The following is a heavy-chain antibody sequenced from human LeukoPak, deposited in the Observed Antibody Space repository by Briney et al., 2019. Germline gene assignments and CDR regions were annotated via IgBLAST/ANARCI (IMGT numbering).Heavy chain of an antibody. CDR1: GGSIRSTVHY. V-gene: IGHV4-39*01. D-gene: IGHD4-17*01. J-gene: IGHJ4*02. Sequence: SETLSLTCTVSGGSIRSTVHYWAWIRQSPGKGLEWIGSSDYSGGTTYNPSLKSRVTVSVDTSKNQFSLKLTSVTAADTAVYYCARDFGDFRTDYWAREPWSPSPQ. CDR3: ARDFGDFRTDY. CDR2: SDYSGGT.